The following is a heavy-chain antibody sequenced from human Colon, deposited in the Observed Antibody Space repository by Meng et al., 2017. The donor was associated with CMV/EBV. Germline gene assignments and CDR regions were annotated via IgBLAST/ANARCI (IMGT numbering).Heavy chain of an antibody. Sequence: SETLSLTCNVSGGSISTYYWTWIRQSPGKGLEWIGNIYYTGSVKYNPSLKSRLTITVDTSKNQFSLKLSSVTAADTAVYYCARGNGYFDYWGQGTLVTVSS. CDR2: IYYTGSV. J-gene: IGHJ4*02. CDR3: ARGNGYFDY. CDR1: GGSISTYY. V-gene: IGHV4-59*12.